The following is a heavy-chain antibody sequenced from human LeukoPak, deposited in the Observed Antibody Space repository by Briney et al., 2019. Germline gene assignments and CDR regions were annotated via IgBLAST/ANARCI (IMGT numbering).Heavy chain of an antibody. V-gene: IGHV4-4*07. Sequence: SETLSLTCTVSGGSISSYYWSWIRQPAGKGLEWIGRIYTSGSTNYNPSLKSRVAMSVDTSHNQFSLKLSSVTAADTDVYYCAREGENYDYVWGSYRYDNWFDPWGQGTLVTVSS. CDR1: GGSISSYY. D-gene: IGHD3-16*02. CDR3: AREGENYDYVWGSYRYDNWFDP. J-gene: IGHJ5*02. CDR2: IYTSGST.